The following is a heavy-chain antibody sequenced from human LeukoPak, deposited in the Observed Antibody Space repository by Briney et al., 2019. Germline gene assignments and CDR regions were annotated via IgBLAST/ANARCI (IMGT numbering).Heavy chain of an antibody. J-gene: IGHJ4*02. CDR2: MNPNSGDR. CDR3: AGTTSFTASGYDY. V-gene: IGHV1-8*03. CDR1: GYTFTIYH. D-gene: IGHD6-25*01. Sequence: ASVKVSCRASGYTFTIYHIYWVRQGPGQGLEWKGWMNPNSGDRGFAQKFQGRVTITTDTSIGTAYMELSSLRSEETAVYFCAGTTSFTASGYDYWGQGTLVTVST.